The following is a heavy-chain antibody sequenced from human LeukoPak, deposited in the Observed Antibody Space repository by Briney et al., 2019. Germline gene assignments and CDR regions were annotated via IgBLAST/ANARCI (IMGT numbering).Heavy chain of an antibody. J-gene: IGHJ4*02. V-gene: IGHV4-61*02. CDR1: GGSISSGSYY. CDR2: IYTSGST. CDR3: ARGWLAFDY. Sequence: SETLSLTCTVSGGSISSGSYYWSWIRQPAGKGLEWIGRIYTSGSTNYNPSPKSRVTISVDTSKNQFSLKLSSVTAADTAVYYCARGWLAFDYWGQGTLVTVSS. D-gene: IGHD6-19*01.